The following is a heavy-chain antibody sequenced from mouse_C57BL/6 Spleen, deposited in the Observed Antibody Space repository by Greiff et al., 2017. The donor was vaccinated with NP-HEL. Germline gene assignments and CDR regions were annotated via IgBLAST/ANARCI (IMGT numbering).Heavy chain of an antibody. J-gene: IGHJ2*01. CDR2: IYPGSGST. Sequence: VQLQQPGAELVKPGASVKMSCKASGYTFTSYWITWVKQRPEQGLEWIGDIYPGSGSTNYNEKFKGKATLTADKSSSTVYMQLSSLTSEDSAVYFCARGAGSFDYWGQGTTLTVSS. CDR1: GYTFTSYW. V-gene: IGHV1-55*01. CDR3: ARGAGSFDY.